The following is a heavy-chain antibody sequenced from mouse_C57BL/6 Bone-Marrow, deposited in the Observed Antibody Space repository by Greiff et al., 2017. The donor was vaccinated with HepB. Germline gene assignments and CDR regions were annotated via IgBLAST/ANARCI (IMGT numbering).Heavy chain of an antibody. V-gene: IGHV14-1*01. CDR1: GFNIKDYY. Sequence: VQLKESGAELVRPGASVKLSCTASGFNIKDYYMHWVKQSPEQGLEWIGRIDPEDGDTEYAPKFQGKTTMTADTSSKTAYLQLSSLTSEDTAVYYCTPIYPAWFDYWGQGTLVTVSA. CDR3: TPIYPAWFDY. CDR2: IDPEDGDT. J-gene: IGHJ3*01. D-gene: IGHD2-1*01.